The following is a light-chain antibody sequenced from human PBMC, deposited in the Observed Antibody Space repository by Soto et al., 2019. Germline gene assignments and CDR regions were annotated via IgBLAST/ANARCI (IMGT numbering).Light chain of an antibody. V-gene: IGLV3-21*02. CDR2: DDS. J-gene: IGLJ1*01. CDR1: NIGSKS. CDR3: QVWDTSGDHEV. Sequence: SYELTQPPSVSVAPGQTARISCGGYNIGSKSIHWYQQRPGQAPVLVVYDDSDRPSGIPERFSGSNSGNTDTLTISRVEAGDEADYYCQVWDTSGDHEVFGTGTKLTVL.